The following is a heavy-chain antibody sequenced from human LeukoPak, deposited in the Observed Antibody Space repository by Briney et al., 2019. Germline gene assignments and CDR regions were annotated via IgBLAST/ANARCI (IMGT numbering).Heavy chain of an antibody. CDR1: GGSFSGYY. CDR3: ARTLDCSSSSCSYGMDV. CDR2: INHSGST. D-gene: IGHD2-15*01. V-gene: IGHV4-34*01. Sequence: SETLSLTCAVYGGSFSGYYWSWIRQPPGKGLEWIGEINHSGSTNYNPSLKSRVTISVDTSKNQFSLKLSSVAAADTAVYYCARTLDCSSSSCSYGMDVWGQGTTVTVPS. J-gene: IGHJ6*02.